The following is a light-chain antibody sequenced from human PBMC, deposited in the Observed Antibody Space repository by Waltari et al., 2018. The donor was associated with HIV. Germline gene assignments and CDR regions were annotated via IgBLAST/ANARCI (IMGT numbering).Light chain of an antibody. Sequence: DIQMTQSPASLSASVGDRVTITCRASQTVYTNLNWYHQKPGKAPDLLIYDASTLQSGVPSRFSGSGSGTDFTLTISSLQPEDFASYYCQQSYNTPLTFGPGTKVDFK. V-gene: IGKV1-39*01. CDR2: DAS. CDR3: QQSYNTPLT. CDR1: QTVYTN. J-gene: IGKJ3*01.